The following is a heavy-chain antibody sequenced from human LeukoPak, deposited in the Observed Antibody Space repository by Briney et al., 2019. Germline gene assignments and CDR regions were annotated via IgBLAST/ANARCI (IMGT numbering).Heavy chain of an antibody. CDR3: VRAMISGSDY. CDR1: GFTFRSSW. J-gene: IGHJ4*02. Sequence: PGGSLRLSCAASGFTFRSSWMHWVRHAPGKGLVWVSRINSDGSTTTYADSAKGRFAISRDNAKNMVYLQMNSLRAEDTAVYYCVRAMISGSDYWGQGTLVTVSS. CDR2: INSDGSTT. V-gene: IGHV3-74*01. D-gene: IGHD3-22*01.